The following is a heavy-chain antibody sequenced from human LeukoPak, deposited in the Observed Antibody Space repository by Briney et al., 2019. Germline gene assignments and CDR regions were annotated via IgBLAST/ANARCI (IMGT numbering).Heavy chain of an antibody. J-gene: IGHJ4*02. Sequence: SSETLSLTCTVSGGSISTSNYYWAWIRQPPGKGLQWIGCIYYRGNTYYNPSLKSRVTMSVDTSKNQFSLRLTSVTAADTALYYCARDTIPPRNATEQKTGTYYWGQGTLVTVSS. CDR2: IYYRGNT. CDR3: ARDTIPPRNATEQKTGTYY. D-gene: IGHD7-27*01. CDR1: GGSISTSNYY. V-gene: IGHV4-39*02.